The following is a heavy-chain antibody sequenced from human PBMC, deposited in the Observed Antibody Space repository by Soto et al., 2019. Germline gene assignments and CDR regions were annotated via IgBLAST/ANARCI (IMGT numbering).Heavy chain of an antibody. CDR2: IYPGDSDT. CDR3: ARLRIVGTQNDAFDI. V-gene: IGHV5-51*01. D-gene: IGHD1-26*01. CDR1: GYSFTSYW. Sequence: EVQLVQSGAEVKKPGESLKISCKGSGYSFTSYWIGWVRQMPGKGLEWMGIIYPGDSDTRYSPSFQGQVTISADKSIXTAYLQWSRLKASDTAMYYCARLRIVGTQNDAFDIWGQGTMVTVSS. J-gene: IGHJ3*02.